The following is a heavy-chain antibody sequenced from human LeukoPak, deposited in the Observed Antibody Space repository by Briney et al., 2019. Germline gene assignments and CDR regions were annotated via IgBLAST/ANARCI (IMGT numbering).Heavy chain of an antibody. V-gene: IGHV3-11*01. CDR3: ASPYSSSWLPDAFDI. CDR2: ISSSGSTI. J-gene: IGHJ3*02. D-gene: IGHD6-13*01. Sequence: GGSLRLSCAASGFTFSDYYMSWIRQAPGKGLEWVSYISSSGSTIYYADSVKDRFTISRDNAKNSLYLQMNSLRAEDTAVYYCASPYSSSWLPDAFDIWGQGTMVAVSS. CDR1: GFTFSDYY.